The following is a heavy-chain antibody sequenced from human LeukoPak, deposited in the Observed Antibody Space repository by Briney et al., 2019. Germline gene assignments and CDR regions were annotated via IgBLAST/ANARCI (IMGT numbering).Heavy chain of an antibody. CDR2: IYSGGST. D-gene: IGHD3-22*01. CDR1: GFTFSSYW. Sequence: PGGSLRLSCAASGFTFSSYWMSWVRQAPGKGLEWVSVIYSGGSTYYADSVKGRFTISRDNSKNTLYLQMNSLRAEDTAVYYCARRDSSGYYYWGQGTLVTVSS. V-gene: IGHV3-66*01. J-gene: IGHJ4*02. CDR3: ARRDSSGYYY.